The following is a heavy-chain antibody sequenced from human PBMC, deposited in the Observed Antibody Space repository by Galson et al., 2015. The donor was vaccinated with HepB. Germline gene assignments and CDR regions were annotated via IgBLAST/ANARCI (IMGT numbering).Heavy chain of an antibody. D-gene: IGHD3-10*01. V-gene: IGHV3-73*01. CDR2: IRNGANYYAT. J-gene: IGHJ2*01. CDR3: ARVFFGSERYSAYWYFDL. Sequence: SLRLSCAASGFTFSGSGIHWVRQAPGKGLEWVGRIRNGANYYATACAPSVRGRFTVSRDDLKSTAYLQMNSLGDEDTAVYYCARVFFGSERYSAYWYFDLWGRGTLVTVSS. CDR1: GFTFSGSG.